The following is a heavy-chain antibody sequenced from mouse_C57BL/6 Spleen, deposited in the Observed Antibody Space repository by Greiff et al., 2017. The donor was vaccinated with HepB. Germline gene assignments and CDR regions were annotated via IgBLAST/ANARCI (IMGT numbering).Heavy chain of an antibody. J-gene: IGHJ2*01. V-gene: IGHV2-2*01. CDR2: IWSGGST. D-gene: IGHD1-1*01. CDR1: GFSLTSYG. Sequence: QVQLQQSGPGLVQPSQSLSITCTVSGFSLTSYGVHWVRQSPGKGLEWLGVIWSGGSTDYNAAFISRLSISKDNSKSKVFFKMNSLQADDTTIYYCARGDYGSSYDFDYWGQGTTLTVSS. CDR3: ARGDYGSSYDFDY.